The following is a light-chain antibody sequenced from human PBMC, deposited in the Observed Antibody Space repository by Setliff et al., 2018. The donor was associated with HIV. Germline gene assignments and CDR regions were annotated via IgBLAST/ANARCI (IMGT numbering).Light chain of an antibody. CDR3: SSYTSSTPLYV. CDR2: DVS. V-gene: IGLV2-14*01. CDR1: SSDVGGYNY. Sequence: QSVLTQPASVSGSPGQSITISCTGTSSDVGGYNYVSWYQQHPGKAHKLMIYDVSKWPSGVSDRFSGSKSGNTASLTISGLQAEDEADYYCSSYTSSTPLYVFGNGTKVTVL. J-gene: IGLJ1*01.